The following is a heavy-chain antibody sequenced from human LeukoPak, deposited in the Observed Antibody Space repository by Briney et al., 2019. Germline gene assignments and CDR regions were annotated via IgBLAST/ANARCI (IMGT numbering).Heavy chain of an antibody. CDR3: AREASPGGYNFDY. Sequence: GGSPRLPCAASGFTFSSYEMIWVRQAPGKGLEWLSYISSSGSTTYYAHSVKGRFTISRDDAKNSLYLQMNSLRAEDTAVYYCAREASPGGYNFDYWGQGNLVTVSS. CDR2: ISSSGSTT. CDR1: GFTFSSYE. V-gene: IGHV3-48*03. D-gene: IGHD5-24*01. J-gene: IGHJ4*02.